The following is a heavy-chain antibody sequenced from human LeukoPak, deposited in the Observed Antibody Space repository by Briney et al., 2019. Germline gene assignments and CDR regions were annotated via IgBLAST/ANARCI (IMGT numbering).Heavy chain of an antibody. J-gene: IGHJ6*03. CDR1: GGTFSSYA. D-gene: IGHD3-3*01. V-gene: IGHV1-69*01. Sequence: SXXVSRKASGGTFSSYAISWVRQAPGQGLEWMGGIIPIFGTANYAQKFQGRVTITADESTSTAYMELSSLRSEDTAVYYCPSTYYDFWSGYYYYYMDVWGKGTTVTVSS. CDR2: IIPIFGTA. CDR3: PSTYYDFWSGYYYYYMDV.